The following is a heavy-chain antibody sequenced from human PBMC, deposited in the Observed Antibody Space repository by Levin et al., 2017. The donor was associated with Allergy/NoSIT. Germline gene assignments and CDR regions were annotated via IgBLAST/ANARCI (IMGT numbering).Heavy chain of an antibody. Sequence: PGGSLRLSCAASGFTFSSYAMHWVRQAPGKGLEWVAVISYDGSNKYYADSVKGRFTISRDNSKNTLYLQMNSLRAEDTAVYYCARDLNWSGSGTGGWYFDLWGRGTLVTVSS. CDR2: ISYDGSNK. CDR3: ARDLNWSGSGTGGWYFDL. J-gene: IGHJ2*01. V-gene: IGHV3-30-3*01. D-gene: IGHD3-10*01. CDR1: GFTFSSYA.